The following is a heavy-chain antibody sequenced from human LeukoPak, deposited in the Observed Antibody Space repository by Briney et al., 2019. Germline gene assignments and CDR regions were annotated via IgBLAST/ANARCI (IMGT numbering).Heavy chain of an antibody. Sequence: PGGSLSLSCAASGLTFSIYWMTWLRRAPGKGVEGVANIKQDGSERYYVDSVKGRFTISRDNAKNSLYLQMNSLRAEDTAVYYCARDATTPRVSSVDAFDIWGQGTMVTVSS. CDR2: IKQDGSER. CDR1: GLTFSIYW. D-gene: IGHD1-7*01. V-gene: IGHV3-7*01. J-gene: IGHJ3*02. CDR3: ARDATTPRVSSVDAFDI.